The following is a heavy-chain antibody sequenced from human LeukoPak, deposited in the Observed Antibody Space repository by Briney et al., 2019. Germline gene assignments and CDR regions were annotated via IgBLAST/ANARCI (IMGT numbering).Heavy chain of an antibody. CDR3: ARAVTGTSMVDY. V-gene: IGHV4-30-2*01. D-gene: IGHD1-7*01. J-gene: IGHJ4*02. CDR1: GGSISSGGYS. CDR2: IYHSGST. Sequence: ASETLSLTCAVSGGSISSGGYSWSWIRQPPGKGLEWIGYIYHSGSTYYNPSLKSRVTISVDRSKNQFSLKLSSVTAADTAVYYCARAVTGTSMVDYWGQGTLVTVSS.